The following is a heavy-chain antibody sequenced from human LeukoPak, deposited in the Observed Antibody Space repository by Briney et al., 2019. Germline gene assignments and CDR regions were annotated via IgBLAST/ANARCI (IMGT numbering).Heavy chain of an antibody. CDR2: INPNSGGT. V-gene: IGHV1-2*02. CDR3: AREGRYFDWSYPFDP. J-gene: IGHJ5*02. D-gene: IGHD3-9*01. CDR1: GYTFTGYY. Sequence: ASVKVSCKASGYTFTGYYMHWVRQAPGQGLEWMGWINPNSGGTNYAQKFQGRVTMTTDTSTSTAYMELRSLRSDDTAVYYCAREGRYFDWSYPFDPWGQGTLVTVSS.